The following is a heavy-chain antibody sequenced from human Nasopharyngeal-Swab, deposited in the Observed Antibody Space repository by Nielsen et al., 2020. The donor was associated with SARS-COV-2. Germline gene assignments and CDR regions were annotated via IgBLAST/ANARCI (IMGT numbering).Heavy chain of an antibody. CDR3: ARDRIMIVVGTLDY. Sequence: GSLRLSCAASGFTFSSYSMNWVRQAPGKGLEWVSSISSSSSYIYYADSVKGRFTISRDNAKNSLYLQMNSLRAEDTAVYYCARDRIMIVVGTLDYWGQGTLVTVSS. CDR2: ISSSSSYI. V-gene: IGHV3-21*01. CDR1: GFTFSSYS. J-gene: IGHJ4*02. D-gene: IGHD3-22*01.